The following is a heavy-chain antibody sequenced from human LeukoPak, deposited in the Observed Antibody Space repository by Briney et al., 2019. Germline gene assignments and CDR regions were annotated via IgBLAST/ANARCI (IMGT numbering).Heavy chain of an antibody. V-gene: IGHV4-34*01. D-gene: IGHD2-2*01. J-gene: IGHJ5*02. Sequence: PSETLSLTCAVHGGSFSGYYGGWIRQPPGKGVEWVGEINHSGSTNYNPSLKSRVTISVDTSKNQFSLKLSSVTAAHMAVYYCARFGGQAFIVVVPAAMGNWFDPWGQGTLVTVSS. CDR3: ARFGGQAFIVVVPAAMGNWFDP. CDR1: GGSFSGYY. CDR2: INHSGST.